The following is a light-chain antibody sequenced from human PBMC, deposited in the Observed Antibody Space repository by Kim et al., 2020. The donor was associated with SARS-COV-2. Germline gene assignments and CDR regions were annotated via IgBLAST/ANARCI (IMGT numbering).Light chain of an antibody. J-gene: IGLJ3*02. V-gene: IGLV3-25*03. CDR3: QSADSSGTPVV. CDR1: ALPKQY. CDR2: KDS. Sequence: SYELTQPPSVSVSPGRTARITCSGDALPKQYAYWYQQKPGQAPVLVIYKDSERPSGIPERFSGSSSGTTVTLTISGVQAEDEADYYCQSADSSGTPVVFGGGTQLTVL.